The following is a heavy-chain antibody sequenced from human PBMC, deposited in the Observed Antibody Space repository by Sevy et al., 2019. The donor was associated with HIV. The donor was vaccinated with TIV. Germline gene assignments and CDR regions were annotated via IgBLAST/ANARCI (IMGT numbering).Heavy chain of an antibody. Sequence: GESLKISCIGSGFSFSYYGIHWVRQSPGKGLDWVALISHDVINEYYADSVKGRFTISRDNSKNTVYLEMNSLRNEDTAIYFCANAYSGSYSHSYLYALDVWGQGTTVTVSS. CDR1: GFSFSYYG. D-gene: IGHD1-26*01. CDR2: ISHDVINE. CDR3: ANAYSGSYSHSYLYALDV. V-gene: IGHV3-30*18. J-gene: IGHJ6*02.